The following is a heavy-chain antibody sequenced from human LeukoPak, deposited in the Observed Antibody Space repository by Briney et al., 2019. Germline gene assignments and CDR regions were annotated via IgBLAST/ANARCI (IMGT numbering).Heavy chain of an antibody. CDR1: GFSISNQW. CDR3: VREVDVVPATMGTYYYYYMDV. Sequence: GGSLRLSCAASGFSISNQWMHWVRQAPGKGLVWVSRINTDGRRTDYAASVQGRFTISRDNVKNTLYLQMNSLRPDDTAVYYCVREVDVVPATMGTYYYYYMDVWGKGTTVTVSS. J-gene: IGHJ6*03. CDR2: INTDGRRT. V-gene: IGHV3-74*01. D-gene: IGHD2-2*01.